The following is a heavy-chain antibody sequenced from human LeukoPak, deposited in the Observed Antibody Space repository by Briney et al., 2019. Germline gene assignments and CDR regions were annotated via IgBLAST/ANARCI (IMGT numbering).Heavy chain of an antibody. CDR1: GGSISSYY. D-gene: IGHD3-9*01. J-gene: IGHJ6*03. Sequence: SETLSLTCTVSGGSISSYYWSWIRQPPGKGLEWIGYIFYIGSTNYNPSLKSRVTISVDTSKNQFSLKLSSVTAADTAVYYCARLRNYDILTGYYSYYYYYMDVWGKGTTVTISS. CDR3: ARLRNYDILTGYYSYYYYYMDV. V-gene: IGHV4-59*12. CDR2: IFYIGST.